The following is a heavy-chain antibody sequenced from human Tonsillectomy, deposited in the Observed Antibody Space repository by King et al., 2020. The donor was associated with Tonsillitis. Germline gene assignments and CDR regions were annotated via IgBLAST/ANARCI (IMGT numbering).Heavy chain of an antibody. V-gene: IGHV3-21*01. J-gene: IGHJ4*02. D-gene: IGHD3-9*01. Sequence: EQLVQSGGGLVKPGGSLRLSCAASGFTFSSYTMHWVRQAPGKGLEWVSSISSGSSYIHYADSVKGRFTISRDNAKNSLYLRMNSLRAEDTAVYFCARVTYDILTGYYIDYFDYWGQGILVTVSS. CDR1: GFTFSSYT. CDR2: ISSGSSYI. CDR3: ARVTYDILTGYYIDYFDY.